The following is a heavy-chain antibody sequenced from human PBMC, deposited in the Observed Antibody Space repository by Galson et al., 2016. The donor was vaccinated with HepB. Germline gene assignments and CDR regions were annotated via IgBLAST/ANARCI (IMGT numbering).Heavy chain of an antibody. V-gene: IGHV3-73*01. CDR2: IRSKPNKYAT. Sequence: LRLSCAASGLPFSATGFHWVRQAPGKGLEWVGRIRSKPNKYATIYAASVKGRFNISRDDSKNTTYLQMSNLETDDTAVYYCTKHTRGWFDPWGQGTLVTVSS. CDR1: GLPFSATG. J-gene: IGHJ5*02. CDR3: TKHTRGWFDP. D-gene: IGHD1-26*01.